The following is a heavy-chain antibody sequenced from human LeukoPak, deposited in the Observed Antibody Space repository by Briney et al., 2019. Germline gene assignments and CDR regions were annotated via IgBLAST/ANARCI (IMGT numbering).Heavy chain of an antibody. CDR1: GFTFSDST. CDR3: ARGAGVGPPDY. CDR2: ISGSSRFI. Sequence: GGSLRLSCAASGFTFSDSTMTWVRQAPGKGLEWVSSISGSSRFIYYADSVRGRFTISRDSAKNSLDLQMSSLRAEDTAVYYCARGAGVGPPDYWGQGTLVTVSS. D-gene: IGHD1-14*01. V-gene: IGHV3-21*01. J-gene: IGHJ4*02.